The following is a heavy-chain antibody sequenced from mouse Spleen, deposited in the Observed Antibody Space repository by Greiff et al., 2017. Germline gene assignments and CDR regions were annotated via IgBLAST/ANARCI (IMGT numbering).Heavy chain of an antibody. V-gene: IGHV2-3*01. Sequence: VKLVESGPGLVAPSQSLSITCTVSGFSLTSYGVSWVRQPPGKGLEWLGVIWGDGSTNYNSALKSRLSISKDNSKSQVFLKMNSLQTDDTAMYYCASTGGLPRFAYWGQGTLVTVSA. CDR1: GFSLTSYG. J-gene: IGHJ3*01. CDR3: ASTGGLPRFAY. D-gene: IGHD2-4*01. CDR2: IWGDGST.